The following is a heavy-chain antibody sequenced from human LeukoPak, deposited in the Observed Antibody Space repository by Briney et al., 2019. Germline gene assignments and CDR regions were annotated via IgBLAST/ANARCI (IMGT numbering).Heavy chain of an antibody. Sequence: TGESLKISCQGSGYSFSDYWIAWVRQMPGKGLEWMGIIYPDASDTRYSPSFQGQVTISADKSISTAYLQWSSLKASDTAMYYCARLLRNIAAAVYYFDYWGQGTLVTVSS. CDR1: GYSFSDYW. CDR2: IYPDASDT. V-gene: IGHV5-51*01. J-gene: IGHJ4*02. CDR3: ARLLRNIAAAVYYFDY. D-gene: IGHD6-13*01.